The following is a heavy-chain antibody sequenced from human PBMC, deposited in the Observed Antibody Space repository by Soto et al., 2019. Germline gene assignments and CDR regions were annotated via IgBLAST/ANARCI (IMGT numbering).Heavy chain of an antibody. CDR2: TYNRSKWYN. CDR3: ARDSCSSTSCYDWFDP. J-gene: IGHJ5*02. Sequence: SHTHSLTCAISGDSFSNNIATWNWIRQSPSRGLKWLGRTYNRSKWYNNYAVSVKSRITINPDTSKNQFSLQLNSETHEDTAKDYCARDSCSSTSCYDWFDPWGQGTLVTVSS. D-gene: IGHD2-2*01. CDR1: GDSFSNNIAT. V-gene: IGHV6-1*01.